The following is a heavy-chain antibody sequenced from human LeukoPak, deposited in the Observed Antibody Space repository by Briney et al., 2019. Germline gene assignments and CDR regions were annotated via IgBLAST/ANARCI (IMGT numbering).Heavy chain of an antibody. CDR1: GGSISSYY. J-gene: IGHJ1*01. Sequence: SETLSLTCTVSGGSISSYYWSWIRQPPGKGLEWIGYIYYSGSTNYNPSLKSRVTISVDTSKNQFSLKLSSVTAADTAVYYCARDEKYCSGGSCYLEYFQHRGQGTLVTVSS. D-gene: IGHD2-15*01. V-gene: IGHV4-59*01. CDR3: ARDEKYCSGGSCYLEYFQH. CDR2: IYYSGST.